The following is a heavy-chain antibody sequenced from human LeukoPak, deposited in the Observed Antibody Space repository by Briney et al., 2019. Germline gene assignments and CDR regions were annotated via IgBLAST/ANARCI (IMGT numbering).Heavy chain of an antibody. CDR1: GGSISSYY. V-gene: IGHV4-4*07. CDR2: IYTSGST. D-gene: IGHD6-13*01. Sequence: SSETLSLTCTVSGGSISSYYWSWIRQPAGKGLEWIGRIYTSGSTNYNPSLKSRVTMSVDTSKNQFSLKLSSVTAADTAVYYCARDRGGPIAAAYFDYWGQGTLVTVSS. CDR3: ARDRGGPIAAAYFDY. J-gene: IGHJ4*02.